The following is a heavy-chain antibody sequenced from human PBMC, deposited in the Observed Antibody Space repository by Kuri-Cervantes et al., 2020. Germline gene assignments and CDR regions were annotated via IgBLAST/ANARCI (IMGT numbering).Heavy chain of an antibody. J-gene: IGHJ6*02. Sequence: GGSLRLSCAASGFTFSSYAMSWVRQAPGKGLEWVSAISGSGGSTYYADSVKGRFTISRDNSKNTLYLQMNSLRAEDTAVYYCARDLDILTGHGMDVWGQGTTVTVSS. CDR2: ISGSGGST. D-gene: IGHD3-9*01. CDR1: GFTFSSYA. V-gene: IGHV3-23*01. CDR3: ARDLDILTGHGMDV.